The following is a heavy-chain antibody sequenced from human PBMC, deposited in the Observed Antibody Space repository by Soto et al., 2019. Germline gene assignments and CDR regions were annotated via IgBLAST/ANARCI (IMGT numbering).Heavy chain of an antibody. CDR2: IYHSGST. D-gene: IGHD3-3*01. CDR3: ASWPLWSGYSSDV. J-gene: IGHJ6*02. Sequence: KTSETLSLTCAVSGGSISSSKWWSWVRQTPGKGLEWIGEIYHSGSTNYNPSLKSRVTISVDKSKNQFSLKLSSVTAADTAVYYCASWPLWSGYSSDVWGQGTTVTVSS. V-gene: IGHV4-4*02. CDR1: GGSISSSKW.